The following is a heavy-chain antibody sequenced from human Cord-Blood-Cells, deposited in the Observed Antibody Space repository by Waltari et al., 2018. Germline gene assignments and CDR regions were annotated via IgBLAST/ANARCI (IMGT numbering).Heavy chain of an antibody. J-gene: IGHJ3*02. CDR2: INPNSGGT. D-gene: IGHD6-13*01. V-gene: IGHV1-2*02. Sequence: QVQLVQSGAEVTKPGAPVKVSCTASGYTFTGNSLHEVRQPPGQVLEWMGWINPNSGGTNYAQKFQGRVTMTRDTSISTAYVELSRLRSDDTAVYYCARISSSWYAFDIWGQGTMVTVSS. CDR1: GYTFTGNS. CDR3: ARISSSWYAFDI.